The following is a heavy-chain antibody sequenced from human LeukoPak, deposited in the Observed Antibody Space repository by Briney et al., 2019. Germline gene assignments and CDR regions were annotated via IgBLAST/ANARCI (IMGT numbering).Heavy chain of an antibody. J-gene: IGHJ3*02. CDR3: ARRTYYYDSSGSGGDAFDI. D-gene: IGHD3-22*01. Sequence: KPSETLSLTCAVYGGSFSGYYWSWIRQPPGKGLEWIGEINHSGSTNYNPSLKSRVTISVDTSKSQFSLKLNSVTAADTAVYYCARRTYYYDSSGSGGDAFDIWGQGTMVTVSS. V-gene: IGHV4-34*01. CDR1: GGSFSGYY. CDR2: INHSGST.